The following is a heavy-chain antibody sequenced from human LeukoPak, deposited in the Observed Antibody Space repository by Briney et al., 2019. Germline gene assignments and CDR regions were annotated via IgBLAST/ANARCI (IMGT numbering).Heavy chain of an antibody. CDR3: AKAYGSGSYYFFDY. V-gene: IGHV3-23*01. CDR2: ISGSGGST. D-gene: IGHD3-10*01. J-gene: IGHJ4*02. Sequence: PGESLRLSCAASGFTFSSYAMSWVRQAPGKGLEWVSAISGSGGSTYYADSVKGRFTISRDNSKNTLYLQMNSLRAEDTAVYYCAKAYGSGSYYFFDYWGQGTLVTVSS. CDR1: GFTFSSYA.